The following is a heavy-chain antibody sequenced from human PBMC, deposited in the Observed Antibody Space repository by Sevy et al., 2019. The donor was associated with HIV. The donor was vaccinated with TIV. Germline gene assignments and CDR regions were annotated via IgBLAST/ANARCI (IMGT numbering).Heavy chain of an antibody. D-gene: IGHD3-16*02. V-gene: IGHV3-30-3*01. J-gene: IGHJ4*02. CDR1: GFTFSSYA. Sequence: GGSLRLSCAASGFTFSSYAMHWVRQAPGKGLEWVAVISYDGSNKYYADSVKGRFTISRDNPKNTLYLQMNGLRAEDTAVYYCARDGPGVVWGSYRFHYFDYWGQGTLVTVSS. CDR3: ARDGPGVVWGSYRFHYFDY. CDR2: ISYDGSNK.